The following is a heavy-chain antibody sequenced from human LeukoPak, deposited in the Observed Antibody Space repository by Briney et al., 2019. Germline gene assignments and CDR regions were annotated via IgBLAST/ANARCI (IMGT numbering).Heavy chain of an antibody. CDR1: GGSISSGDYY. Sequence: SQTLSLTCTVSGGSISSGDYYWSWIRQPPGKGLEWIGEIYHSGSTNYNPSLKSRVTISVDKSKNQFSLKLSSVTAADTAVYYCARDLSGLDDYDILTVGAFGIWGQGTMVTVSS. V-gene: IGHV4-30-4*01. J-gene: IGHJ3*02. D-gene: IGHD3-9*01. CDR2: IYHSGST. CDR3: ARDLSGLDDYDILTVGAFGI.